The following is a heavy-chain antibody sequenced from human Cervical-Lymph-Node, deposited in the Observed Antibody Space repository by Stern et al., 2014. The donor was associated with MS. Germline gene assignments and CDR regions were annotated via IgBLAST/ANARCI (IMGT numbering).Heavy chain of an antibody. V-gene: IGHV1-8*01. CDR1: GYPFTGYD. CDR3: ARRKTGWTGTTLFDVFDT. CDR2: INQNSAAT. D-gene: IGHD1/OR15-1a*01. J-gene: IGHJ3*02. Sequence: QVQLVQSGAEVKKPGASVKVACKASGYPFTGYDITWVRQATGQGLEWMGWINQNSAATGNAQKFQGRVSMARDTSTDTVYMELNSLASEDTGVYYCARRKTGWTGTTLFDVFDTWGQGTVVTVS.